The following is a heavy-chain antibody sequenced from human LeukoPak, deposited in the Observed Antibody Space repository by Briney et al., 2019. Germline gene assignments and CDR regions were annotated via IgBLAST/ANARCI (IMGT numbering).Heavy chain of an antibody. CDR3: ARGLRLGDHLAY. J-gene: IGHJ4*02. D-gene: IGHD3-16*01. V-gene: IGHV1-2*02. CDR1: GYTFTGYY. Sequence: ASVKVSCKASGYTFTGYYIHWVRQAPGQGPEWMGWINPNSGDTNYAQNSQGRVTMTRDTSISTAYMELSRLRSDDTAVYYCARGLRLGDHLAYWGQGTLVTVPS. CDR2: INPNSGDT.